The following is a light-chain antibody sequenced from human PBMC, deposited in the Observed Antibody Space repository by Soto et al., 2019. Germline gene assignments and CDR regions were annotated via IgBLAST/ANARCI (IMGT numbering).Light chain of an antibody. CDR3: LQYETYWT. CDR2: KAS. J-gene: IGKJ1*01. V-gene: IGKV1-5*03. CDR1: QTISDW. Sequence: DIQMTQSPSTLSASIGDRVTITCRASQTISDWLAWHQQKPGKAPKLLIYKASSLESGVPSRFSGSGSGTEFTLTISSLQPDDFATYYCLQYETYWTFGQGTKWIS.